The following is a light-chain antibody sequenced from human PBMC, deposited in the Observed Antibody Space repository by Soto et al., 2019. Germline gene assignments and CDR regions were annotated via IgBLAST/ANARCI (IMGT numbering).Light chain of an antibody. CDR1: QGINSSY. CDR2: GAS. Sequence: EIVLTQSPCTLSLSPGQRATLSCRASQGINSSYLAWYQQKPGQAPRLLIYGASTRATGIPDRFSGSGSGTDFTLTISRLEPEDFAVYYCQQYHSSPTFGQGAKLEIK. V-gene: IGKV3-20*01. CDR3: QQYHSSPT. J-gene: IGKJ2*01.